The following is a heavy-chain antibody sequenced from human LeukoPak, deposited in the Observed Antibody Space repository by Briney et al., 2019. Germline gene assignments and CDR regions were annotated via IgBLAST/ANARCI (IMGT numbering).Heavy chain of an antibody. J-gene: IGHJ4*02. V-gene: IGHV4-59*01. CDR1: GGSISSYY. CDR2: IYYSGST. Sequence: SETLSLTCAVSGGSISSYYWSWIRQPPGKGLEWIGYIYYSGSTNYNPSLKSRVTISVDPSKNQFSLKMNSVTTADTAVYYCARSDYGDYSHLFDYWGQGTLVTVSS. D-gene: IGHD4-17*01. CDR3: ARSDYGDYSHLFDY.